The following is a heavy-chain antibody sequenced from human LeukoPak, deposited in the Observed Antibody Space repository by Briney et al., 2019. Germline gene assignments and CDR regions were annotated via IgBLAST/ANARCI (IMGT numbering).Heavy chain of an antibody. CDR1: GFTFSSYG. CDR2: ISRDGGDT. Sequence: PGGTLRLSCAASGFTFSSYGMSWVRQAPGRGLEWVSAISRDGGDTFYADSVKGRFTISRDNSKNTVYPQMNSLRAEDTALYYCAKLGHTSGYYARHSDYWGQGTLVTVSS. V-gene: IGHV3-23*01. CDR3: AKLGHTSGYYARHSDY. J-gene: IGHJ4*02. D-gene: IGHD3-22*01.